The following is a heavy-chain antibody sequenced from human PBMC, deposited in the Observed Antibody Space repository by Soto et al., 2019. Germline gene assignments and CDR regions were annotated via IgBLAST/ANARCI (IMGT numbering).Heavy chain of an antibody. D-gene: IGHD2-15*01. CDR1: GGSISRSSYS. Sequence: SSETLSLTCTVSGGSISRSSYSWGWIRQPPGKGLEWIGTIYYSGSTYYTPSLKSRVTISVDTSKNQFSLKLSSVTAADTAVYYCATRQGGSYNWFDPWGQGTLVTVSS. V-gene: IGHV4-39*01. J-gene: IGHJ5*02. CDR3: ATRQGGSYNWFDP. CDR2: IYYSGST.